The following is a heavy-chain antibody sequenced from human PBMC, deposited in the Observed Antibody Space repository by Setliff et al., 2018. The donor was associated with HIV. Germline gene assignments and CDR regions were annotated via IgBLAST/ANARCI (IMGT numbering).Heavy chain of an antibody. CDR2: IKADGGTM. J-gene: IGHJ4*02. Sequence: GGSLRLSCVASGFIFDTYPMNWVRQAPGKGLEWVSYIKADGGTMYDADSVVGRFTISRDNAKNSLYLQMNSLREEDTAVYFCARGRCSGGACFFDSWGQGTQVTVSS. CDR3: ARGRCSGGACFFDS. V-gene: IGHV3-48*02. CDR1: GFIFDTYP. D-gene: IGHD2-15*01.